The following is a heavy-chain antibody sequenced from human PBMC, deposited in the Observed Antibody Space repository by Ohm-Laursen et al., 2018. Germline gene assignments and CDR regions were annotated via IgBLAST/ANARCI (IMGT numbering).Heavy chain of an antibody. Sequence: SLRLSCAASGFTFSSYGMHWVRQAPGKGLEWVAVIWYDGSNKYYADSVKGRFTISRDNSKNTLYLQMNSLRAEDTAVYYCARDPVRDQALMDVWGQGTTVTVSS. CDR1: GFTFSSYG. CDR3: ARDPVRDQALMDV. V-gene: IGHV3-33*01. D-gene: IGHD1-1*01. CDR2: IWYDGSNK. J-gene: IGHJ6*02.